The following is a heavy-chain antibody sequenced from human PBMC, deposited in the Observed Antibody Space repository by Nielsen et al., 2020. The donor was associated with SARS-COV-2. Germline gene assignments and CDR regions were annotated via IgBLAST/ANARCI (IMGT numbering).Heavy chain of an antibody. J-gene: IGHJ4*02. CDR1: GFTFSSYS. D-gene: IGHD3-16*01. CDR2: ISSSSSTI. Sequence: GGSLRLSCAASGFTFSSYSMNWVRQAPGKGLEWVSYISSSSSTIYYADSVKGRFTISRDNAKNSLYLQMNSLRDEDTAVYYCARDSRADYVWGSYAADFDYWGQGTLVTVSS. CDR3: ARDSRADYVWGSYAADFDY. V-gene: IGHV3-48*02.